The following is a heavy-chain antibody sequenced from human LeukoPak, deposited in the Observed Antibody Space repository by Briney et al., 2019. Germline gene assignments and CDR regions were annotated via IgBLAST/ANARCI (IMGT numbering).Heavy chain of an antibody. J-gene: IGHJ4*02. D-gene: IGHD3-10*01. V-gene: IGHV1-2*02. CDR3: ARDGEYGTGSYYRGCFDY. CDR1: GYSFTAFY. CDR2: IHPRSGET. Sequence: ASVKVSCKASGYSFTAFYIHWVRQARGQGLEWMGWIHPRSGETNYAQKFRGRVTMTRDTSISTAYMDLSSLGSDDTAVYYCARDGEYGTGSYYRGCFDYWGQGILDTVSS.